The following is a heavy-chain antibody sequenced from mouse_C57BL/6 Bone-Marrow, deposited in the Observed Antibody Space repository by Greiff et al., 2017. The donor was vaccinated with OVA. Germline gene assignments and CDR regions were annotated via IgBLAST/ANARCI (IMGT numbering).Heavy chain of an antibody. D-gene: IGHD1-1*01. CDR2: IDPENGDT. CDR1: GFNIKDDY. CDR3: TTPTVVADY. V-gene: IGHV14-4*01. J-gene: IGHJ2*01. Sequence: EVQLQQSGAELVRPGASVKLSCTASGFNIKDDYMHWVKQRPEQGLEWIGWIDPENGDTEYASKFQGKATITADTSSNTAYLQLSSLTSEDTAVYYCTTPTVVADYWGQGTTLTASS.